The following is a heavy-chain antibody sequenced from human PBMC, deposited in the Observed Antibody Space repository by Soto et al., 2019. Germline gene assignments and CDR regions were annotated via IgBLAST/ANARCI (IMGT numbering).Heavy chain of an antibody. CDR2: ISPICGTA. D-gene: IGHD5-18*01. J-gene: IGHJ3*02. Sequence: QVQLVQSGAEVKKPGSSVKVSCKASGGTFSSYAISWVRQAPGQGLEWVGGISPICGTANYAQKFQGRVTITADESTSTAYLELSSLRSEDTAVYYCARDLVDTAMVISDAFDIWGQGTMVTVSS. V-gene: IGHV1-69*01. CDR3: ARDLVDTAMVISDAFDI. CDR1: GGTFSSYA.